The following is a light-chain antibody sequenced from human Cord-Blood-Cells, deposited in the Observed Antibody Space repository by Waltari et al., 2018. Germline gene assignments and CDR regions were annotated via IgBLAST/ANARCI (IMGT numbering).Light chain of an antibody. CDR3: QQYNNWPLA. CDR2: GAS. Sequence: EIVMTQSQATLSVSHGERATLSCRASPSVSSNLAWYQQKPGQAPRLLIYGASTRATGIPARFSGSGSGTEFTLTISSLQSEDFAVYYCQQYNNWPLAFGQGTKVEIK. CDR1: PSVSSN. J-gene: IGKJ1*01. V-gene: IGKV3-15*01.